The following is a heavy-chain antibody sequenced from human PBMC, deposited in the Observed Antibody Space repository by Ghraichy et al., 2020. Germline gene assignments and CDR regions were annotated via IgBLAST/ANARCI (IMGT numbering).Heavy chain of an antibody. V-gene: IGHV1-69*02. J-gene: IGHJ3*02. D-gene: IGHD3-22*01. CDR2: IIPILGIA. CDR3: ARGSGYREGGAFDI. CDR1: GGTFSSYT. Sequence: SVKVSCKASGGTFSSYTISWVRQAPGQGLEWMGRIIPILGIANYAQKFQGRVTITADKSTSTAYMELSSLRSEDTAVYYCARGSGYREGGAFDIWGQGTMVTVSS.